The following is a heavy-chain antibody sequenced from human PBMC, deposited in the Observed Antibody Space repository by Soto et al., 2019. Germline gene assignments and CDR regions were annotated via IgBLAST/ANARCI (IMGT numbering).Heavy chain of an antibody. CDR3: ARRYCISSSCYLYGMDV. J-gene: IGHJ6*02. D-gene: IGHD2-15*01. Sequence: QVQLVQSGAEVKKPGSSVKVSCKASGGTFSTYAISWVRQAPGQGLEWMGGIIPMFGTANYAQKFQGRVTITADESTSTAYMELSSLRSEVTAVFYCARRYCISSSCYLYGMDVWGQGTTVTVSS. V-gene: IGHV1-69*12. CDR2: IIPMFGTA. CDR1: GGTFSTYA.